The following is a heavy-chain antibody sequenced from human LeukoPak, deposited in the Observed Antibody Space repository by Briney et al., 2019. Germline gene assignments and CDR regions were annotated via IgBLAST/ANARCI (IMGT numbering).Heavy chain of an antibody. J-gene: IGHJ4*02. CDR2: IRYDGSNK. V-gene: IGHV3-30*02. Sequence: GGSLRLSCAASGFTFSSYGMHWVRQAPGKGLEWVAFIRYDGSNKYYADSVKGRFTISRDNSKNTLYLQMNSLRAEDTAVYYCAKSLWFRKGYSYDIDYWGQGTLVTVSS. CDR3: AKSLWFRKGYSYDIDY. CDR1: GFTFSSYG. D-gene: IGHD5-18*01.